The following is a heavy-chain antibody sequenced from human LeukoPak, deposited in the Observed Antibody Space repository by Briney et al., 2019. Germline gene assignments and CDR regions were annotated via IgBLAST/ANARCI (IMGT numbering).Heavy chain of an antibody. CDR1: GYTFTGYY. CDR2: INPNSGGT. V-gene: IGHV1-2*02. Sequence: ASAKVSCKASGYTFTGYYMHWVRQAPGQGLEWMGWINPNSGGTNYAQKFQGRVTMTRDTSISTAYMELSRLRSDDTAVYYCARGPAHYDILTGYYSSNHDAFDIWGQGTMVTVSS. CDR3: ARGPAHYDILTGYYSSNHDAFDI. J-gene: IGHJ3*02. D-gene: IGHD3-9*01.